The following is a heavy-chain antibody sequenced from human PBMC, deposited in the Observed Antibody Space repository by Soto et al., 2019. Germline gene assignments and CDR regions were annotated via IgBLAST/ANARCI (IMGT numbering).Heavy chain of an antibody. Sequence: QITLKESGPTLVKPTQTLTLICTFSGFSLSTNGVGVGWIRQPPGKALEWLALIYWDDDKRYIPSLKTRLSXTXXTSKNQVVFTMTNMDPVDTATYYCGHRRDDGYIVYWGQGTLVTVSS. D-gene: IGHD3-3*01. CDR1: GFSLSTNGVG. V-gene: IGHV2-5*02. CDR3: GHRRDDGYIVY. CDR2: IYWDDDK. J-gene: IGHJ4*02.